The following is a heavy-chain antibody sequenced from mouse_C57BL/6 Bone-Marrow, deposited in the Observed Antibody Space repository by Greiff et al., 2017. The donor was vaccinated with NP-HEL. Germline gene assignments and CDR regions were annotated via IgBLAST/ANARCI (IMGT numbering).Heavy chain of an antibody. V-gene: IGHV1-81*01. CDR1: GYTFTSYG. J-gene: IGHJ1*03. Sequence: QVQLQQSGAELARPGASVKLSCKASGYTFTSYGISWVKQRPGQGLEWIGEIYPRSGNTYYNEKFKGKATLTADKSSSTAYMELRSLTSEDSAVYFCARSGVYAYFDVWGTGTTVTVSS. CDR2: IYPRSGNT. D-gene: IGHD2-12*01. CDR3: ARSGVYAYFDV.